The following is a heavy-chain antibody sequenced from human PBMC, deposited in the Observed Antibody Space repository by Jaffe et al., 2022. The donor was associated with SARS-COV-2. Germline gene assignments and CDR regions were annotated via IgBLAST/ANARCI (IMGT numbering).Heavy chain of an antibody. Sequence: QVQLVQSGAEVKKPGASVKVSCKVSGYTLTELSMHWVRQAPGKGLEWMGGFDPEDGETIYAQKFQGRVTMTEDTSTDTAYMELSSLRSEDTAVYYCATRKQTQLWVTGRGDYYFDYWGQGTLVTVSS. CDR1: GYTLTELS. CDR2: FDPEDGET. D-gene: IGHD5-18*01. CDR3: ATRKQTQLWVTGRGDYYFDY. V-gene: IGHV1-24*01. J-gene: IGHJ4*02.